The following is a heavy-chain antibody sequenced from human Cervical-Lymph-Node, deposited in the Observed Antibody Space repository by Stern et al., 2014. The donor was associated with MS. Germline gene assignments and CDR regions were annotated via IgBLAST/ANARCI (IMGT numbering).Heavy chain of an antibody. Sequence: EVQLEESGGGLVKPGGSLRLSCAASGFTFKNAWMSWVRQAPGKGLEWVGRIKDKIGGGTTDYAAPVKGRFTISRDDSKDTLYLELKSLKTEDTAVYYCTTVRYDRSAKPDFWGQGTLVTVSS. CDR2: IKDKIGGGTT. D-gene: IGHD3-22*01. CDR3: TTVRYDRSAKPDF. V-gene: IGHV3-15*01. CDR1: GFTFKNAW. J-gene: IGHJ4*02.